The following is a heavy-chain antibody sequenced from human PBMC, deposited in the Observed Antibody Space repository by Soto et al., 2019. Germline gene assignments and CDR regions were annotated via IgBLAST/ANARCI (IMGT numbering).Heavy chain of an antibody. CDR2: ISGSGGST. CDR1: GFTFSSYA. J-gene: IGHJ4*02. V-gene: IGHV3-23*01. D-gene: IGHD6-13*01. CDR3: ARDQYSSTWYIYPIDY. Sequence: VQLLESGGDLVQPGGSLRLSCAASGFTFSSYAMSWVRQAPGKGLEWVLGISGSGGSTFYADSVKGRFTISRDKSKNTLFLQMNSLRADDTAVYYCARDQYSSTWYIYPIDYWGQGTLVTVSS.